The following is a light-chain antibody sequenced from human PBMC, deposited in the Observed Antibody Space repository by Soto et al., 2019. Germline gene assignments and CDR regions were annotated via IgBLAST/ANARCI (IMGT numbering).Light chain of an antibody. CDR2: GAS. J-gene: IGKJ2*01. V-gene: IGKV3-20*01. CDR1: QSVSSN. Sequence: EIVMTQSPVTLSVSPGERATLSCRASQSVSSNLAWYQQKPGQAPSLLIYGASSRATGIPDRFSGSGSGTDFTLTISSLEPEDFAVYYCQQFDSSPYTFGQGTKVDIK. CDR3: QQFDSSPYT.